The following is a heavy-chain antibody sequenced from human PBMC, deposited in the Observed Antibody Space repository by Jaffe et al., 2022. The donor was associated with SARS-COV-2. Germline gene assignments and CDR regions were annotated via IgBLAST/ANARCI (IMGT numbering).Heavy chain of an antibody. Sequence: EVQLVESGGDLVQAGGSLRLSCAASGFTFSNYWMHWVRQAPGKGLVWVSRISSGGSKTDYADSVKGRFTISRDNAKNTLYLQMNSLRADDTAVFYCVRGGCDSSHCGRGYDYWGQGILVTVSS. D-gene: IGHD3-22*01. CDR2: ISSGGSKT. CDR3: VRGGCDSSHCGRGYDY. J-gene: IGHJ4*02. V-gene: IGHV3-74*01. CDR1: GFTFSNYW.